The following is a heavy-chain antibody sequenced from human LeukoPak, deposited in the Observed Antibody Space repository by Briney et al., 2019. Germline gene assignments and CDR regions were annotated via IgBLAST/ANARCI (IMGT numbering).Heavy chain of an antibody. V-gene: IGHV1-2*02. CDR1: GYTLTELS. CDR2: INPNSGGT. J-gene: IGHJ4*02. Sequence: ASVKVSCKVSGYTLTELSMHWVRQAPGKGLEWMGWINPNSGGTNYAQKFQGRVTMTRDTSISTAYMELSRLRSDDTAVYYCARDSHRGYSGYDYRRFDYWGQGTLVTVSS. D-gene: IGHD5-12*01. CDR3: ARDSHRGYSGYDYRRFDY.